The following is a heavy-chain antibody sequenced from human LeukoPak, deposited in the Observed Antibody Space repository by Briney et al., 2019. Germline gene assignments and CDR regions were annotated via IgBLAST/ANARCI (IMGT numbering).Heavy chain of an antibody. CDR2: INWNGGST. J-gene: IGHJ4*02. CDR3: AREVYYDSSAYSPFDY. Sequence: GGSLRLSCAASGFTFDDYGMSWVRPAQGKGLEWVSDINWNGGSTGYADSVKGRFTISRDNANNSLYLQMNSLRAEDTALYYRAREVYYDSSAYSPFDYGGQVTLVTVSS. CDR1: GFTFDDYG. D-gene: IGHD3-22*01. V-gene: IGHV3-20*04.